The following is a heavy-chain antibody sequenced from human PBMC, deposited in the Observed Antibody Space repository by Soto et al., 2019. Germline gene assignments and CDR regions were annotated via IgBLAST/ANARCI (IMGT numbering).Heavy chain of an antibody. J-gene: IGHJ5*02. D-gene: IGHD3-10*01. Sequence: QVPLVQSGAEEKKPGSSVTVSCKASGGTFSSYAIHWVRQAPGQGLEWMGGIIPMYGPAKYAQRFQGRVTITADESTTTVYMELTSLTSQDTAVYYCARVTSMVRGVIDNWFDPWGHGTMVTVSS. CDR1: GGTFSSYA. CDR2: IIPMYGPA. CDR3: ARVTSMVRGVIDNWFDP. V-gene: IGHV1-69*01.